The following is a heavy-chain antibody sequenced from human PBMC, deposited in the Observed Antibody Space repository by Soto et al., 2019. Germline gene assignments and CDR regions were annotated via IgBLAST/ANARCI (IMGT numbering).Heavy chain of an antibody. D-gene: IGHD5-12*01. Sequence: ASVKVSCKASGYTFTGQYLHWVRQAPGQGLEWMGWINPNSGGRVYAQKFQGRVTMTRDTSITTAYMELSRLRYDDTAVYYCARDRRQIYSGYDSSFYFYFYGMDIWRQGTTVTVSS. CDR2: INPNSGGR. V-gene: IGHV1-2*02. CDR3: ARDRRQIYSGYDSSFYFYFYGMDI. J-gene: IGHJ6*02. CDR1: GYTFTGQY.